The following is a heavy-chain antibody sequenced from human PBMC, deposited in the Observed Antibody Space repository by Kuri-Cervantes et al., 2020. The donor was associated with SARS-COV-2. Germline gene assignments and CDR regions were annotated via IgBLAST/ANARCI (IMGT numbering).Heavy chain of an antibody. D-gene: IGHD3-10*01. CDR2: IWYDGSNK. Sequence: GASLKISCAASGFTSSSYGMHWVRQAPGKGLEWVAVIWYDGSNKYYADSVKGRFTISRDNCKNILYLQMNSLRAEATAVYYCARDRVGSGIDYFDYWGQGTLVTVSS. CDR1: GFTSSSYG. J-gene: IGHJ4*02. CDR3: ARDRVGSGIDYFDY. V-gene: IGHV3-33*01.